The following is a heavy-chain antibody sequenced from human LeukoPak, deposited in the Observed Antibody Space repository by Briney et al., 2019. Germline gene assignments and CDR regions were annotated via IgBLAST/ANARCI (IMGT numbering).Heavy chain of an antibody. CDR3: ARDRYSSGWYHHFDY. Sequence: PGGSLRLSCAASGFTFSSYWMHWVRQAPGEGLVWVSRINSDGSSTSYADSVKGRFTISRDNAKNTLYLQMNSLRAEDTAVYYCARDRYSSGWYHHFDYWGQGTLVTVSS. V-gene: IGHV3-74*01. CDR1: GFTFSSYW. D-gene: IGHD6-19*01. CDR2: INSDGSST. J-gene: IGHJ4*02.